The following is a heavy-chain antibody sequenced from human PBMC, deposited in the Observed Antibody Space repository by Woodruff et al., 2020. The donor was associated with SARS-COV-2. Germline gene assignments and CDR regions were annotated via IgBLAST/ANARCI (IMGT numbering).Heavy chain of an antibody. Sequence: VRQAPGQGLEWMGGIIPVFDTTRYAPKFQDKVTITADESTGTAYMEVSSLTFEDTAVYYCARQSSYHYFYMDVWGKGT. CDR3: ARQSSYHYFYMDV. V-gene: IGHV1-69*01. J-gene: IGHJ6*03. CDR2: IIPVFDTT.